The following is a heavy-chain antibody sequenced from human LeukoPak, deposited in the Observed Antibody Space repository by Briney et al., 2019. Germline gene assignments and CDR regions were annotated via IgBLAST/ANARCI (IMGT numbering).Heavy chain of an antibody. V-gene: IGHV3-11*04. CDR2: ISSGGSSI. J-gene: IGHJ4*01. Sequence: GGSLRLSCAASGFIFSDHYMNWIRQAPGKGLEWVSYISSGGSSIYYADSVKGRFTISRDNAKNSLYLQMNSLRAEDTAVYYCARVGGSYLYFDYWGHGTLVTVSS. CDR1: GFIFSDHY. D-gene: IGHD1-26*01. CDR3: ARVGGSYLYFDY.